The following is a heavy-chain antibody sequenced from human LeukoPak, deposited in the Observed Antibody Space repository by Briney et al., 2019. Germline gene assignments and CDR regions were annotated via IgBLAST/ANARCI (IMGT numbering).Heavy chain of an antibody. Sequence: PSETLSLTCTVSGGSLSPYYWSWIRQSPGKGLEWIGYISYSGSTNSHPSLKSRVTISVDKSKNQFSLKLSSVTAADTAVYYCARFTQYRGYNMDVWGKGTTVTVSS. CDR2: ISYSGST. V-gene: IGHV4-59*12. CDR1: GGSLSPYY. J-gene: IGHJ6*03. CDR3: ARFTQYRGYNMDV. D-gene: IGHD3-16*02.